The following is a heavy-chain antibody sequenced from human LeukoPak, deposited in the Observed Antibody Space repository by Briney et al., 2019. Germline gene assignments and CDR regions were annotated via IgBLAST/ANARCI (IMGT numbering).Heavy chain of an antibody. CDR1: GGSISSYY. D-gene: IGHD2-2*01. Sequence: SETLSLTCTVSGGSISSYYWGWIRQPPGKGLEWIGYIYTVGRTNYNPSLKSRVTISVDTSKNQFSLKLSSVTAADTAVYYCARNGGYCSSTSCYLRTRVPDYWGQGTLVTVSS. J-gene: IGHJ4*02. CDR3: ARNGGYCSSTSCYLRTRVPDY. V-gene: IGHV4-4*09. CDR2: IYTVGRT.